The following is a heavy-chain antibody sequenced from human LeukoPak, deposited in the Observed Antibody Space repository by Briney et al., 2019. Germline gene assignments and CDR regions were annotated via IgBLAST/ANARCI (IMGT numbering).Heavy chain of an antibody. CDR1: GYTFTGYY. D-gene: IGHD7-27*01. Sequence: ASVKVSCKASGYTFTGYYMHWVRQAPGQGLEWMEWINPNSGGTNYAQKFLGRVTMTRDTSISTAYMELNSLRSDDTAVYYCARGGALGTPDYYYYGLDVWGQGTTVTVSS. J-gene: IGHJ6*02. CDR3: ARGGALGTPDYYYYGLDV. V-gene: IGHV1-2*02. CDR2: INPNSGGT.